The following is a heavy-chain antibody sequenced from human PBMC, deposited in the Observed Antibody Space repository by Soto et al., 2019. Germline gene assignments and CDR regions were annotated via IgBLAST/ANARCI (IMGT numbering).Heavy chain of an antibody. CDR3: ARPDYGDYLDAFDI. CDR2: IYYSGST. CDR1: GGSISSYY. V-gene: IGHV4-59*08. Sequence: QVQLQESCPGLVKPSETLSLTCTVSGGSISSYYWSWIRQPPGKGLEWIGYIYYSGSTNYNPSPKSRVTISVDTSKNQFSLKLSSVTAADTAVYYCARPDYGDYLDAFDIWGKGTMVTVSS. J-gene: IGHJ3*02. D-gene: IGHD4-17*01.